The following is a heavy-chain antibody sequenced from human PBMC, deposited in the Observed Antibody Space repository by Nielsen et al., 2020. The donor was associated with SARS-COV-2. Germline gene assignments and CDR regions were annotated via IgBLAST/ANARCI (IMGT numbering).Heavy chain of an antibody. CDR1: GLTFSSFS. CDR3: ARALEFYGDYLSFDY. D-gene: IGHD4-17*01. J-gene: IGHJ4*02. Sequence: GGSLRLSCAASGLTFSSFSMNWVRQAPGKGLEWVSSISSSGSYIYYADSLKGRFTISRDNAKNSLYLQMNSLRAEDTAVYYCARALEFYGDYLSFDYWGQGTLVTVSS. CDR2: ISSSGSYI. V-gene: IGHV3-21*01.